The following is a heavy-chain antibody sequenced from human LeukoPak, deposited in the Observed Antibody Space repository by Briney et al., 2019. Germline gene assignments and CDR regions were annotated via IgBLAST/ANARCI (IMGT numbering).Heavy chain of an antibody. V-gene: IGHV3-23*01. CDR2: ISTT. CDR3: AKASSSWYSDFDY. Sequence: PGGSVTLSCAASGFSLNNYAMNWARQATGKGLEWVSAISTTYNSDSVKGRFTISRDSAKNTLYLQINSLRAEDSAVYYCAKASSSWYSDFDYWGRGTLVTVSS. D-gene: IGHD6-13*01. CDR1: GFSLNNYA. J-gene: IGHJ4*02.